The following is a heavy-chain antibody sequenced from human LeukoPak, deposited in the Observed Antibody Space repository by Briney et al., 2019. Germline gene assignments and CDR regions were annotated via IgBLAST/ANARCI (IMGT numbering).Heavy chain of an antibody. Sequence: GGSLRLSCAGSGITFSSYWMHWVRQAPRKGLVWVSRINSDGRSTNYEDSVKGRFTISRDNAKNTLYLQMNSLRAEDTAVYYCARSAYPGNSVIEDWGRGTLVTVSS. V-gene: IGHV3-74*01. CDR2: INSDGRST. CDR3: ARSAYPGNSVIED. CDR1: GITFSSYW. D-gene: IGHD4-23*01. J-gene: IGHJ4*02.